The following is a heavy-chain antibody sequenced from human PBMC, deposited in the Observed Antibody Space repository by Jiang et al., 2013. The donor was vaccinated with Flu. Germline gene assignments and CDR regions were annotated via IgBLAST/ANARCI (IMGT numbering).Heavy chain of an antibody. D-gene: IGHD3-9*01. CDR2: INHSGST. CDR1: WVLQWLL. Sequence: LKPSETLSFTCAVVWWVLQWLLLELDPPAPGKGLEWIGEINHSGSTNYNPSLKSRVTISVDTSKNQSSLKLSSVTAADTAVYYCARGRYDILTGYHHVPYNWFDPWGQGTLVTVSS. CDR3: ARGRYDILTGYHHVPYNWFDP. J-gene: IGHJ5*02. V-gene: IGHV4-34*01.